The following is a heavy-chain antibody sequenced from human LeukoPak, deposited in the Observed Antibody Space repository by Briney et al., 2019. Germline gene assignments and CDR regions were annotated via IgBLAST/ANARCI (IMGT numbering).Heavy chain of an antibody. J-gene: IGHJ4*02. CDR1: GFTFSNYG. V-gene: IGHV3-30*03. D-gene: IGHD3-22*01. Sequence: GGSLRLSCAASGFTFSNYGMHWVRQAPGKGLEWVAVISYDGSNKFYADSVKGRFTISRDNSKNTLYLQMNSLRADDTAVYYCARSGDSSGYYEDHWGQGILVTVSS. CDR3: ARSGDSSGYYEDH. CDR2: ISYDGSNK.